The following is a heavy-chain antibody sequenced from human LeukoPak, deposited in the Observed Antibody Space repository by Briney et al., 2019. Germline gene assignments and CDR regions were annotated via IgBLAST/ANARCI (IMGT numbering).Heavy chain of an antibody. D-gene: IGHD6-19*01. Sequence: PSETLSLTCTVSGGSISSYYWSWIRQPAGKGLEWIGRMYSSGNTNYNPSLKSRVTISVDTSKNQFSLKLGSVTAADTAVYYCARHEVAGETYYYYYYMDVWGKGTTVTVSS. CDR3: ARHEVAGETYYYYYYMDV. J-gene: IGHJ6*03. CDR1: GGSISSYY. CDR2: MYSSGNT. V-gene: IGHV4-4*07.